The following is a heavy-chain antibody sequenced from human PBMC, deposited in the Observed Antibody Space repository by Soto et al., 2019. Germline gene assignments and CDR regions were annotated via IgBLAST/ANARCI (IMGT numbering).Heavy chain of an antibody. D-gene: IGHD3-10*01. CDR1: GGSISSGGYY. V-gene: IGHV4-31*03. Sequence: QVQLQESGPGLVKPSQTLSLTCTVSGGSISSGGYYWTWIRPHPEKGLEWIGYIYYSGSTHYNPARKSRATISADTSQNQFSLDLNFVTVADTAVYYCARDGGIWFGELSTSANYSYGLDVWGQGTTVTVSS. J-gene: IGHJ6*02. CDR3: ARDGGIWFGELSTSANYSYGLDV. CDR2: IYYSGST.